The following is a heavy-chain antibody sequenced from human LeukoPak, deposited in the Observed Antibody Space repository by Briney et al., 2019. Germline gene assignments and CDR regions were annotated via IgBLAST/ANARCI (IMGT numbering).Heavy chain of an antibody. Sequence: PGGSLRLSCAASGFTFSNAWMSWVRQAPGKGLEWVGRIKSKTDGGTTDYAAPVKGRFTISRDDSKNTLYLQMNSLKTEDAAVYYCTTDIVLMVYAFWGQGTTVTVSS. CDR3: TTDIVLMVYAF. V-gene: IGHV3-15*01. J-gene: IGHJ6*02. CDR2: IKSKTDGGTT. D-gene: IGHD2-8*01. CDR1: GFTFSNAW.